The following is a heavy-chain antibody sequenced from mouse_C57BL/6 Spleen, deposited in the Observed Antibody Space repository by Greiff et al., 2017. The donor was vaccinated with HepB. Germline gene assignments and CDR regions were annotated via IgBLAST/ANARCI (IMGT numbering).Heavy chain of an antibody. J-gene: IGHJ3*01. CDR1: GYTFTSYG. CDR2: IYPRSGNT. V-gene: IGHV1-81*01. CDR3: ARSDYGYDVFAY. Sequence: VKLQESGAELARPGASVKLSCKASGYTFTSYGISWVKQRTGQGLEWIGEIYPRSGNTYYNEKFKGKATLTADKSSSTAYMELRSLTSEDSAVYFCARSDYGYDVFAYWGQGTLVTVSA. D-gene: IGHD2-2*01.